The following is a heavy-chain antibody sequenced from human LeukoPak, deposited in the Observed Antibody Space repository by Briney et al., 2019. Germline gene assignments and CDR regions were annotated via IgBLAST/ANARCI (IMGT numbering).Heavy chain of an antibody. D-gene: IGHD2/OR15-2a*01. CDR1: GFRFNRFS. CDR3: ASVDFDNNAHYHYYLPN. V-gene: IGHV3-7*01. Sequence: PGGSLRLSCAASGFRFNRFSMSWVRQTPGKGLEWVANIKQDGSQKEYADSVKGRFAISRDNASNFLDLQMNSLRAEDTGVHYCASVDFDNNAHYHYYLPNWGQGTRVTVSS. CDR2: IKQDGSQK. J-gene: IGHJ4*02.